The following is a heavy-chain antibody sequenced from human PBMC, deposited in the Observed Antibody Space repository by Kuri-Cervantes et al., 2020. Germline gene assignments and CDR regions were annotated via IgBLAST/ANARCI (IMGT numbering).Heavy chain of an antibody. D-gene: IGHD3-10*01. CDR3: GGTMVRGVIMADY. Sequence: SETLSLTCTVSGGSISSSSYYWGWIRQPPGKGLEWIGSIYYSGSTYYNPSLKGRVTISVDTSKNQFSLKLSSVTAADTAVYYCGGTMVRGVIMADYWGQGTLVTVSS. J-gene: IGHJ4*02. CDR1: GGSISSSSYY. CDR2: IYYSGST. V-gene: IGHV4-39*01.